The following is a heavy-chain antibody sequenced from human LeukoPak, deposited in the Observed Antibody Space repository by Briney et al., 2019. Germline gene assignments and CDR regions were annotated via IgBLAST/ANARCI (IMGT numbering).Heavy chain of an antibody. CDR3: ARESASGGYYDYYYGMDV. D-gene: IGHD1-26*01. CDR1: GFTFSSYG. CDR2: IWYDGSNK. Sequence: GRSLRLSCAASGFTFSSYGMHWVRQAPGKGLEWVAVIWYDGSNKYYADSVKGRFTISRDNSKNTLYLQMNSLRAEDTAVYYCARESASGGYYDYYYGMDVWGQGTTVTVSS. V-gene: IGHV3-33*01. J-gene: IGHJ6*02.